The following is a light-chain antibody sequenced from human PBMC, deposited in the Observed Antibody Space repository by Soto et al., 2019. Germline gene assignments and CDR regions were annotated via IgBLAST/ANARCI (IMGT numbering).Light chain of an antibody. CDR2: GAS. Sequence: EIVLTQSPGTLSLSPGQRATLSCRASQSLSSSFLAWYQQKPGQAPRLIIYGASSRAAGIPDRFSGSGSGTDFTLTISRLEPEDFAVYYCQQYGRSPTTFGQGTKVDIK. V-gene: IGKV3-20*01. J-gene: IGKJ1*01. CDR1: QSLSSSF. CDR3: QQYGRSPTT.